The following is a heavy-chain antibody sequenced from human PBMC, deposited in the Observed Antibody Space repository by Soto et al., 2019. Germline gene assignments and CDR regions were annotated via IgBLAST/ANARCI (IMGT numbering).Heavy chain of an antibody. J-gene: IGHJ4*02. V-gene: IGHV4-39*01. CDR3: ARHRQYYDTSGYQQRYFDY. CDR2: IYYSGTT. CDR1: GGSISSSPYY. Sequence: QLQLQESGPGLVKPSETLSLTCSVSGGSISSSPYYWGWIRHPPGKGLEWLGTIYYSGTTSYNPSLKSRVIISVDTSNNQLFLKLRSVTAAYTAVYYCARHRQYYDTSGYQQRYFDYCGQGTQVTVSS. D-gene: IGHD3-22*01.